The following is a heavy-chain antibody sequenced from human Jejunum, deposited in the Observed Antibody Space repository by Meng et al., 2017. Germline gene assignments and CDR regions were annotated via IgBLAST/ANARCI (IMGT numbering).Heavy chain of an antibody. Sequence: QVQLVQSGAEVKKPGLSVKVSCKASGGTFSTYTINWVRQAPGQGLEWMGKIVPVLGLADYAQKFQGRVTITADRSTSTAYMELSSLRSEDTAMYYCARDGDTYVGGYYFDYWGQGTLVTVSS. D-gene: IGHD5-18*01. J-gene: IGHJ4*02. CDR1: GGTFSTYT. V-gene: IGHV1-69*08. CDR2: IVPVLGLA. CDR3: ARDGDTYVGGYYFDY.